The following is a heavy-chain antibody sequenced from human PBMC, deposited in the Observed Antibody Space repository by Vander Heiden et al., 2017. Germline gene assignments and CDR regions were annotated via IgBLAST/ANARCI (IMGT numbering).Heavy chain of an antibody. CDR2: INHSGST. CDR1: GGSFSGYY. D-gene: IGHD2-2*01. J-gene: IGHJ6*02. CDR3: ARGHCSSTSCDYYYGMDV. Sequence: QVQLQQWGAGLLKPSETLSLTCAVYGGSFSGYYWSWFRQPPGKGLEWIGEINHSGSTNYNPSLKSRVTISVDTSKNQFSLKLSSVTAADTAVYYCARGHCSSTSCDYYYGMDVWGQGTTVTVSS. V-gene: IGHV4-34*01.